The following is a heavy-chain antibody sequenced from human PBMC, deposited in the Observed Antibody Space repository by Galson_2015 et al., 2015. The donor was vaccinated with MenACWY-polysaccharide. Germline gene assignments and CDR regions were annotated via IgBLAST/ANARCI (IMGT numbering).Heavy chain of an antibody. J-gene: IGHJ4*02. V-gene: IGHV6-1*01. CDR2: TYFRSKWYT. CDR1: GDSVSSNTAA. CDR3: ARGTVASGLGY. Sequence: CAISGDSVSSNTAAWHWIRQSPSRGLEWLGRTYFRSKWYTDYSVSVKSLATINPDTSKNQLSLQLNSVTPEDTAVYYCARGTVASGLGYWGQGTLVTVSS. D-gene: IGHD4-11*01.